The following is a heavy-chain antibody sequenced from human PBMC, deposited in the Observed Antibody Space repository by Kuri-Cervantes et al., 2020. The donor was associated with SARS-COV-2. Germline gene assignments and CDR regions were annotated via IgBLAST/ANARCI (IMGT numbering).Heavy chain of an antibody. CDR2: IYYSGST. CDR1: GGSISSQSYY. J-gene: IGHJ4*02. Sequence: SETLSLTCTVSGGSISSQSYYWGWIRQPPGKGPEWIGSIYYSGSTYYNPSLKSRVTISVDTSKNQFSLKLSSVTAADTAVYYCARVWGPLTGFFDYWGQGTLVTVSS. CDR3: ARVWGPLTGFFDY. D-gene: IGHD3-16*01. V-gene: IGHV4-39*07.